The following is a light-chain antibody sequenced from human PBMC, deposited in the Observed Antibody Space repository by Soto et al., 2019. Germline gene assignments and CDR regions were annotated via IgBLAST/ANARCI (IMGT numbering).Light chain of an antibody. J-gene: IGLJ1*01. V-gene: IGLV2-8*01. CDR2: EVS. CDR3: SSYAGSNIF. Sequence: QSALTQPPSASGSPGQSVTISCTGTSSDVGGYNYVSWYQQHPGKAPKLMIYEVSKRPSGVPDRFSGSKSGNTASLTVSGLPAEDEADYYCSSYAGSNIFFGTGTKLTVL. CDR1: SSDVGGYNY.